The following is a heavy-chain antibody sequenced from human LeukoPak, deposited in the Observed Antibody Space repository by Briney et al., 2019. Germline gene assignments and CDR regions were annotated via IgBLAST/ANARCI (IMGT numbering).Heavy chain of an antibody. D-gene: IGHD3-22*01. CDR2: IKEDGSEK. CDR1: GFTYSDYC. Sequence: GGSLRLSCAASGFTYSDYCMSWVRQAPGKGLERVANIKEDGSEKNYVDSVKGRFTISRDNTENSLYLQMSGLRAEDMAVYYCVREYYYNSSGYRALRYWGQGTLVTVSS. CDR3: VREYYYNSSGYRALRY. J-gene: IGHJ4*02. V-gene: IGHV3-7*01.